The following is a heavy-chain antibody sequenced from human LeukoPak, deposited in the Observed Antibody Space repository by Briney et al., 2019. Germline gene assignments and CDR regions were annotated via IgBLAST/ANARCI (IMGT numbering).Heavy chain of an antibody. J-gene: IGHJ6*03. Sequence: GASVTVSCKASGGTFSSYAISWVRQAPGQGLEWMGGIIPIFGTANYAQKFQGRVTITTDESTSTAYMELSSLRSEDTAVYYCATSYCSSTSCYPYYMDVWGKGTTVTVSS. D-gene: IGHD2-2*01. CDR1: GGTFSSYA. CDR2: IIPIFGTA. V-gene: IGHV1-69*05. CDR3: ATSYCSSTSCYPYYMDV.